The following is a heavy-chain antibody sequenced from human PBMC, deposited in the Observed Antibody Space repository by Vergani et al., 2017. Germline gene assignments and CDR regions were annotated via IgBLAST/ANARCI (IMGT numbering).Heavy chain of an antibody. Sequence: EVQLVESGGGLVQPGGSLRLSCAASGFTVSSNYMSWVRQAPGKGLEWVSVIYSGGSTYYADSVKGRFTISRHNSKNTLYLQMNSLRAEDTAVYYCAYLSYDSSGYYQYYYYYGMDVWGQGTTVTVSS. J-gene: IGHJ6*02. CDR1: GFTVSSNY. V-gene: IGHV3-53*04. CDR3: AYLSYDSSGYYQYYYYYGMDV. D-gene: IGHD3-22*01. CDR2: IYSGGST.